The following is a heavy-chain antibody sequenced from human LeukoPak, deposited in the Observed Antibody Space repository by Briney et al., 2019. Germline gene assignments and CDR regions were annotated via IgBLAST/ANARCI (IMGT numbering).Heavy chain of an antibody. CDR1: GYTFTGYY. CDR3: VRDEKGGYYLDAFDI. Sequence: ASVKVSCKASGYTFTGYYMHWVRQAPGQGLEWMGWINPNSGGTNYAQKFQGWVTMTRDTSISTAYMELSRLRSDDTAVYYCVRDEKGGYYLDAFDIWGQGTMVTVSS. CDR2: INPNSGGT. D-gene: IGHD3-22*01. V-gene: IGHV1-2*04. J-gene: IGHJ3*02.